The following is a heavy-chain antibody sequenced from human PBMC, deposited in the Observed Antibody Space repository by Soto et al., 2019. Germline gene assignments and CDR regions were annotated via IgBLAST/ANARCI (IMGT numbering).Heavy chain of an antibody. CDR1: GDFISYYS. Sequence: LSLTCTVSGDFISYYSWAWIRQSAGKGLEWIGRVYSTGTIFYNPSLKSRVTMSVDTSKNQFSLKLSSVTAADTAVYYCARGRGYYDSSWVYYYGMDVWGQGTTVTVS. J-gene: IGHJ6*02. CDR2: VYSTGTI. D-gene: IGHD3-22*01. CDR3: ARGRGYYDSSWVYYYGMDV. V-gene: IGHV4-4*07.